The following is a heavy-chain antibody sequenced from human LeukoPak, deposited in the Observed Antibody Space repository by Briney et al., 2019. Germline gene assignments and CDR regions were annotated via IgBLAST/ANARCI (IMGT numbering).Heavy chain of an antibody. CDR3: ARDLLTGNYYYGMDV. V-gene: IGHV4-34*01. Sequence: SETLSLTCAVYGGSFSGYYWSWIRQPPGKGLEWIGEINHSGSTNYNPSLKSRVTISVDTSKNQFSLKLSSVTTADTAVYYCARDLLTGNYYYGMDVWGQGTTVTVSS. D-gene: IGHD7-27*01. J-gene: IGHJ6*02. CDR2: INHSGST. CDR1: GGSFSGYY.